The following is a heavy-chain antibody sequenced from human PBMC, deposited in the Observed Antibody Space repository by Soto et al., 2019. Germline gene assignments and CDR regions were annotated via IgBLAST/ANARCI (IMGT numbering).Heavy chain of an antibody. CDR1: GFSLSNARMG. CDR2: IFSNDEK. V-gene: IGHV2-26*01. J-gene: IGHJ5*02. Sequence: QVTLKESGPVLVKPTETLTLTCTVSGFSLSNARMGVSWIRQPPGKALEWLAHIFSNDEKSYSTSLKSRLTLSKHPSKRHLVLTMTNMDPVDPATYYCARTPYPVRTNDWFAPWGQGTLVTVSS. CDR3: ARTPYPVRTNDWFAP.